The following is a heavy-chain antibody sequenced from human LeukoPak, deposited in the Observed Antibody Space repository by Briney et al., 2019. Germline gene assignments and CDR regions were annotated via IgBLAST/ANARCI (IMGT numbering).Heavy chain of an antibody. V-gene: IGHV4-59*12. J-gene: IGHJ4*02. CDR3: ANKDYYGSGSYYNR. D-gene: IGHD3-10*01. Sequence: PSETLSLTCSVSGGSISSYYWSWIRQPPGKGLEWIGNIYNSGSTNYNPSLKSRVTTSVDTSKNQFSLKLSSVTAADTAVYYCANKDYYGSGSYYNRWGQGSLVTVSS. CDR2: IYNSGST. CDR1: GGSISSYY.